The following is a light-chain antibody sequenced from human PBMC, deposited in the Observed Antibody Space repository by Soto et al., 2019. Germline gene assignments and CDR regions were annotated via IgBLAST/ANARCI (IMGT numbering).Light chain of an antibody. V-gene: IGLV3-21*02. CDR3: QLWDSSSDHVV. CDR1: HIGSKS. CDR2: DDS. Sequence: SYELTQPPSVSVAPGQTARITCGGNHIGSKSVHWYQQKPGQAPVLVVYDDSDRPSGIPERFSGSNSGNTATLTISRVEAGDEADYYCQLWDSSSDHVVFGGGTKVTVL. J-gene: IGLJ2*01.